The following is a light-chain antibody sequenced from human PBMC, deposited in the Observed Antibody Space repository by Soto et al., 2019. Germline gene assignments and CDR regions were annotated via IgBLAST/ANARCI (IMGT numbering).Light chain of an antibody. CDR2: GAS. CDR3: QQYGSSPMT. Sequence: EIVLTQSPGTLSLSPGERATLSCRASQSITSSYLAWYKQKPGQAPRLLIYGASGRATGIPDRFSGSGSGTDFTLTISRLKPEDFAVYYCQQYGSSPMTFGQGTRLEIK. J-gene: IGKJ5*01. CDR1: QSITSSY. V-gene: IGKV3-20*01.